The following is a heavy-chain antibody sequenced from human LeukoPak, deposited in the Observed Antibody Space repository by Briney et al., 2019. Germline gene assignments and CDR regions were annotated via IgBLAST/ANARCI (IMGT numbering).Heavy chain of an antibody. CDR1: GFSISGYY. CDR3: ARSVAGDDAFDI. J-gene: IGHJ3*02. CDR2: ISGGSSFT. V-gene: IGHV3-11*03. D-gene: IGHD6-19*01. Sequence: GGSLRLSCAASGFSISGYYMSWIRQAPGKGLEWVSYISGGSSFTNSADSVKGRFTVSRDNARNSLYLQMNSLRAEDTAVYLCARSVAGDDAFDIWGQGTVVTVPS.